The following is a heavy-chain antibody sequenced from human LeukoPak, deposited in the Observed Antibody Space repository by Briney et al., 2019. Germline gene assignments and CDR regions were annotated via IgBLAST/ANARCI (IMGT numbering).Heavy chain of an antibody. J-gene: IGHJ5*02. V-gene: IGHV3-74*01. CDR3: ARDLGQYYDTSDNWFDP. CDR2: INSDGINT. Sequence: SGGSLRLSCAASGFTFSNYWMHWVRQAPGKGLVWVSRINSDGINTSYADSVKGRFTISRDNAKNTLNLQMNSLRAEGSAVYYCARDLGQYYDTSDNWFDPWGQGTLVTVSS. CDR1: GFTFSNYW. D-gene: IGHD3-22*01.